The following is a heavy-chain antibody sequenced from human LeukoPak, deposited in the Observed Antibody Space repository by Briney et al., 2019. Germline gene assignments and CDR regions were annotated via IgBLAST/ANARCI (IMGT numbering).Heavy chain of an antibody. J-gene: IGHJ4*02. CDR3: ARDRGFLSFDY. Sequence: GGSLRLSCAASGFTFSNYWISWVRQAPGEGLEWVANINQEGSENNFVDSVRGRFTISRDNAKNSLYLQMNSLRAEDTAVYYCARDRGFLSFDYWGQGTQVTVSS. D-gene: IGHD2/OR15-2a*01. CDR2: INQEGSEN. V-gene: IGHV3-7*01. CDR1: GFTFSNYW.